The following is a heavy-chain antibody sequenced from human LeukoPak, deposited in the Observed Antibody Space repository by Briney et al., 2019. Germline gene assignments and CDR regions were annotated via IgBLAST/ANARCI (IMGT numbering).Heavy chain of an antibody. CDR1: GGSVSSSSYY. Sequence: PSETLSHTCTVSGGSVSSSSYYWGWIRQPPGKGLEWIGSIYYSGSTYHNPSLKSRVTISIDMSKNQFSLKLSSVTAADTAVYYCARRRSGSYGNFDYWGQGTLVTVSS. J-gene: IGHJ4*02. CDR3: ARRRSGSYGNFDY. V-gene: IGHV4-39*01. CDR2: IYYSGST. D-gene: IGHD1-26*01.